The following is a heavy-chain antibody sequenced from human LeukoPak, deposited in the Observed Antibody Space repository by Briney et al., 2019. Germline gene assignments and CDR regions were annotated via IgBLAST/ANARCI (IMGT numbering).Heavy chain of an antibody. D-gene: IGHD1-26*01. Sequence: GGSLRLSCAASGFTCSSYGMHRVRQAPCKGLEWVAVIWYEGSTKYYADPVKGRFTISRDNAKTTLYLQMNRLRAEDKAVYYCARVGSGSYYADYWGQGTLVTVSS. V-gene: IGHV3-33*01. CDR2: IWYEGSTK. CDR1: GFTCSSYG. J-gene: IGHJ4*02. CDR3: ARVGSGSYYADY.